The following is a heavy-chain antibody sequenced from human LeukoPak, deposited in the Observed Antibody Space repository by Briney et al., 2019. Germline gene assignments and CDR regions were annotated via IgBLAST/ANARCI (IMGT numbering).Heavy chain of an antibody. CDR1: GFTFSSYA. Sequence: PGGSLRLSCAASGFTFSSYAMGWVRHPPREGPEWVSTISGSGDSTYYADSVKGRFTISRDNSKKTLYVQMSSLRAEDTAVYYCAKGFGDSRWFDPWGQGTLVTVSS. CDR2: ISGSGDST. J-gene: IGHJ5*02. V-gene: IGHV3-23*01. D-gene: IGHD4-17*01. CDR3: AKGFGDSRWFDP.